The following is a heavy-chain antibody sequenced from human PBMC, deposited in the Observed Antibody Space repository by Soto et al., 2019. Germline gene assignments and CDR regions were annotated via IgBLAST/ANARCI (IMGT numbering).Heavy chain of an antibody. Sequence: ASVKVSCKASRYSFATYALHWVRQAPGQRLEWMGWINAGNGDTKYSEKFQGRVTITRDTSANTAYMELSSLRSEDTSVYYCARDPGTGAALRAYHFDYWGQGTLVTVSS. D-gene: IGHD1-1*01. V-gene: IGHV1-3*01. CDR3: ARDPGTGAALRAYHFDY. CDR2: INAGNGDT. J-gene: IGHJ4*02. CDR1: RYSFATYA.